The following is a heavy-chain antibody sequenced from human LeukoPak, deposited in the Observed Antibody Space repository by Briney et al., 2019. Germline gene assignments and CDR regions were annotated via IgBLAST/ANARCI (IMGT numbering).Heavy chain of an antibody. J-gene: IGHJ6*03. CDR3: ARHVRGVVAATPDYYYYYYMDV. CDR2: IYPGDSDT. D-gene: IGHD2-15*01. V-gene: IGHV5-51*01. Sequence: GESLKISCKGSGYSFTSYWIGWVRQMPGKGLEWMGIIYPGDSDTRYSPSFQGQVTISADKSISTAYLQRSSLKASDTATYYCARHVRGVVAATPDYYYYYYMDVWGKGTTVTISS. CDR1: GYSFTSYW.